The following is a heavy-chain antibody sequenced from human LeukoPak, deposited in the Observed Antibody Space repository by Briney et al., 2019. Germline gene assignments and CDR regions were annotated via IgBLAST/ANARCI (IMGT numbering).Heavy chain of an antibody. CDR1: GGSISSYY. J-gene: IGHJ5*02. D-gene: IGHD2-2*01. CDR3: ARGPDIVVVPAADLNWFDP. CDR2: IYTSRGT. Sequence: SETLSLTSTVSGGSISSYYWSWIRQPAGKGLEWIGRIYTSRGTNYNPSLKSRVTMSVDTSKNQFSLKLSSVTAADTAVYYCARGPDIVVVPAADLNWFDPWGQGTLVTVSS. V-gene: IGHV4-4*07.